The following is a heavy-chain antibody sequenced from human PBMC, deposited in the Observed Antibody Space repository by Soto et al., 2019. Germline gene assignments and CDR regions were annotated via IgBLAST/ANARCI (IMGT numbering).Heavy chain of an antibody. J-gene: IGHJ6*02. Sequence: EVQLVESGGGLVQPGGSLRLSCAASGLIFSDYHMDWVRQAPGKGLEWVGRIRRKANSYTTEYAAYVKGRFTISRDDSKNSLYLQMNSLKSEDTAVYYCAMLGGWSGGSSGMDVWGQGTRVTVSS. D-gene: IGHD6-19*01. CDR2: IRRKANSYTT. CDR3: AMLGGWSGGSSGMDV. V-gene: IGHV3-72*01. CDR1: GLIFSDYH.